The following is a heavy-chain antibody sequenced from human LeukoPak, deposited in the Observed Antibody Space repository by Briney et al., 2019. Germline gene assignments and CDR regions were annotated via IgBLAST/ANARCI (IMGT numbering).Heavy chain of an antibody. J-gene: IGHJ5*01. D-gene: IGHD3-22*01. CDR1: GFTFSDYS. CDR3: ARSSGYPFFDF. Sequence: GGSLRLSCEASGFTFSDYSMTWVRQAPGEGLEWLSYITSTSDTIYYADSVKGRFTSSRDNAKNSVYLQMNSLRAEDTAVYYCARSSGYPFFDFWGQGTLVTVSS. V-gene: IGHV3-48*01. CDR2: ITSTSDTI.